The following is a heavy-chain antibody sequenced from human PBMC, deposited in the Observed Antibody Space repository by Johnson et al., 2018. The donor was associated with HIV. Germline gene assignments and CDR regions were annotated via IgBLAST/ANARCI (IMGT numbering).Heavy chain of an antibody. J-gene: IGHJ3*02. Sequence: VQLVESGGGLVQPGGSLRLSCAASGFTVSSNYMSWVRQAPGKGLESVSVVYSGGSTYYADSVKGRFTISRDNSKNTLYLQMNILRAEDTAVYYCARTRQGAFDIWGQGTMVTVSS. V-gene: IGHV3-66*01. CDR3: ARTRQGAFDI. CDR1: GFTVSSNY. CDR2: VYSGGST.